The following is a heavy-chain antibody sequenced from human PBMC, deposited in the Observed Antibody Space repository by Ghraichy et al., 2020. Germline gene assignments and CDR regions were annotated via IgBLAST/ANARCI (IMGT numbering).Heavy chain of an antibody. V-gene: IGHV1-24*01. CDR1: GCNVTELS. J-gene: IGHJ5*02. D-gene: IGHD3-16*02. CDR2: FDPEDGET. Sequence: ASVKVSCKVAGCNVTELSMHWVRQSPGKGLEGMGGFDPEDGETIYAQKFQGRVTMTEDTSTDKAYMELSSLRSEDTAVYYCATGYRSSPYWFDPWGQGTLVTVSS. CDR3: ATGYRSSPYWFDP.